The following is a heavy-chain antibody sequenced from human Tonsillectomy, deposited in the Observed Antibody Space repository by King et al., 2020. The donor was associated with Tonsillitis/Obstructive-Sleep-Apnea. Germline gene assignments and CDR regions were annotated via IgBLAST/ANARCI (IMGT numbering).Heavy chain of an antibody. V-gene: IGHV3-74*01. CDR3: ARAGVKGFDY. J-gene: IGHJ4*02. Sequence: VQLVESGGGLVQPGGSLRLSCAASAFTFSRYWMHWVRQVPGKGLVWVSRINSDGSSTSYADSVKGRFTISRDNSKNTLYLQMNSLRAEDTAVFYCARAGVKGFDYWGQGTLVTVSS. CDR1: AFTFSRYW. D-gene: IGHD2-8*01. CDR2: INSDGSST.